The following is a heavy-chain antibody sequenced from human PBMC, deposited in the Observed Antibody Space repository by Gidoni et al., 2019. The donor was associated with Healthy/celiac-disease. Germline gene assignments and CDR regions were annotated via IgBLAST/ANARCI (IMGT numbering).Heavy chain of an antibody. CDR3: ARHVLNTRENFNWFDP. CDR1: GSSISSSSYY. D-gene: IGHD1-26*01. Sequence: QLQLQESGPGLVKPSATLSLTCTVSGSSISSSSYYWGWIRKPPGKGLEWIGSIYYSGSTYYNPSLKSRVTISVDTSKNQFSLKLSSVTAADMAVYYCARHVLNTRENFNWFDPWGQGTLVTVSS. J-gene: IGHJ5*02. V-gene: IGHV4-39*01. CDR2: IYYSGST.